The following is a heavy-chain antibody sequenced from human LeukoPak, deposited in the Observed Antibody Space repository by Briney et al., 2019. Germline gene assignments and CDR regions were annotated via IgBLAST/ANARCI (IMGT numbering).Heavy chain of an antibody. V-gene: IGHV4-34*01. CDR2: IYFGGRT. D-gene: IGHD3-22*01. Sequence: SETLSLTCAVYGVSFSGYYWSWIRQPPGKGLEWIGSIYFGGRTYYNPSLKSRVTISVDTSKNQFSLKLSSVTAADTAVYYCARQGPYYNDRRSSFDYWGQGTLVTVSS. CDR1: GVSFSGYY. CDR3: ARQGPYYNDRRSSFDY. J-gene: IGHJ4*02.